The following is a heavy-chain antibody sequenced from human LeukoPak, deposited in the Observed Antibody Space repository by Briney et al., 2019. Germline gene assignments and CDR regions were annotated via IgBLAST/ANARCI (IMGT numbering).Heavy chain of an antibody. Sequence: GGSLRLSCAASGFTFSSYGMHWVRQAPGKGLEWVAFIRYDGSNKYYADSVKGRFTISRDDSKNTLYLQMNSLRAEDTAVYYCAKDMDYGDGYFDYWGQGTLVTVSS. J-gene: IGHJ4*02. V-gene: IGHV3-30*02. CDR3: AKDMDYGDGYFDY. CDR1: GFTFSSYG. D-gene: IGHD4-17*01. CDR2: IRYDGSNK.